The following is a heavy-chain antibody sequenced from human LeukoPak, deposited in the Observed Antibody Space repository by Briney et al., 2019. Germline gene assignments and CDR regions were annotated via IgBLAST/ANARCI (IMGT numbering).Heavy chain of an antibody. D-gene: IGHD1-26*01. Sequence: PGGSLRLSCAASGVTFSTYAMSWVRQAAGKGLEWVSLSSGSGGGTYYADSVKGRFTISRDNSKNTLYLQLNSLRVEDTAVYYCAKNRGAGSHYYYHMNVWGKGTTVTVSS. V-gene: IGHV3-23*01. CDR1: GVTFSTYA. J-gene: IGHJ6*03. CDR2: SSGSGGGT. CDR3: AKNRGAGSHYYYHMNV.